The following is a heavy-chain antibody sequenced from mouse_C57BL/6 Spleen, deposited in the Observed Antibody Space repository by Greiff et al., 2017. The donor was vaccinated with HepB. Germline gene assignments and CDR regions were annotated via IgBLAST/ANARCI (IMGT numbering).Heavy chain of an antibody. CDR2: ISYDGSN. Sequence: ESGPGLVKPSQSLSLTCSVTGYSITSGYYWNWLRQFPGNKLEWMGYISYDGSNNYNPSLKNRISITRDTSKNQFFLKLNSVTTEDTATYYCARTHYYGRRYGYFDVWGTGTTVTVSA. CDR1: GYSITSGYY. V-gene: IGHV3-6*01. J-gene: IGHJ1*03. D-gene: IGHD1-1*01. CDR3: ARTHYYGRRYGYFDV.